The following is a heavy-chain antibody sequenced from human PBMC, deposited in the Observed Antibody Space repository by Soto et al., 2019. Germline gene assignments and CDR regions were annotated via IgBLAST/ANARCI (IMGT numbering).Heavy chain of an antibody. CDR1: GGSISSSSYY. D-gene: IGHD3-16*02. CDR3: ASGGGYDYVWGSYRPDGGVDY. CDR2: IYYSGST. V-gene: IGHV4-39*01. J-gene: IGHJ4*02. Sequence: SETLSLTCTVSGGSISSSSYYWGWIRQPPGKGLEWIGSIYYSGSTYYNPSLKSRVTISVDTSKNQFSLKLSSVTAADTAVYYCASGGGYDYVWGSYRPDGGVDYWGQGTLVTVSS.